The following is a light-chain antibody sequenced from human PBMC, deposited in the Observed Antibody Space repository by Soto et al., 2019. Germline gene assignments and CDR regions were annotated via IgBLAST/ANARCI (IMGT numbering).Light chain of an antibody. CDR2: DAS. J-gene: IGKJ1*01. CDR1: QSISKW. V-gene: IGKV1-5*01. CDR3: QQYNSYPWT. Sequence: DIPMTQSPSTLSASVGDRVTITCRASQSISKWLAWYRQRPGKAPKLLIYDASSLESGVPSRFSGSGSGTDFTRTISCLQLDDFATYYCQQYNSYPWTVGQGTKVEIK.